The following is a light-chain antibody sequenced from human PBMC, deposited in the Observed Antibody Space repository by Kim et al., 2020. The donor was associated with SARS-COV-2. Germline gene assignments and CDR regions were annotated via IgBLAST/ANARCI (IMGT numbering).Light chain of an antibody. J-gene: IGLJ2*01. V-gene: IGLV3-21*04. Sequence: PGKTARVSCGGNSIGSKSVHWYQQTSGQAPVLVIDYDSDRPSGIPERFSGSNSGNTATLTISRVEAGDEADYYCQVWDSSSDHRVVFGGGTQLTVL. CDR1: SIGSKS. CDR3: QVWDSSSDHRVV. CDR2: YDS.